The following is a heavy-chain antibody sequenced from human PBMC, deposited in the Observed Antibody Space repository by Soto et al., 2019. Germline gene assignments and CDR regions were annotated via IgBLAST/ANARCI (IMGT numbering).Heavy chain of an antibody. Sequence: QVQLQESGPGLVRPSETLSLTCTVSGGSVSSGRNFWSWIRQPPGKGLEWIGLISNSGNANYNPSLKSRVTMSVDTSQNQFALRLSSVTAADTAVYFCARDPYYYDSSGYRNGFDVWGQGTMVTVSS. CDR1: GGSVSSGRNF. CDR2: ISNSGNA. CDR3: ARDPYYYDSSGYRNGFDV. V-gene: IGHV4-61*01. D-gene: IGHD3-22*01. J-gene: IGHJ3*01.